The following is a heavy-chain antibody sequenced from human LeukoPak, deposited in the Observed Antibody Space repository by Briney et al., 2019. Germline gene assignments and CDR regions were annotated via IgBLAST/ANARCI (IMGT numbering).Heavy chain of an antibody. J-gene: IGHJ4*02. D-gene: IGHD6-13*01. CDR1: GFTFGAYT. V-gene: IGHV3-30-3*01. CDR2: ISYDGSNK. CDR3: ARLTAIAAAGAY. Sequence: GGPLRLSCAASGFTFGAYTMNWVRQAPGKGLEWVAVISYDGSNKYYADSVKGRFTISRDNSKNTLYLQMNSLRAEDTAVYYCARLTAIAAAGAYWGQGTLVTVSS.